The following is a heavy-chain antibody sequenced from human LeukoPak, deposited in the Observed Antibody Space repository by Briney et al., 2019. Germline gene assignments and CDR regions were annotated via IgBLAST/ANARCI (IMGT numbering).Heavy chain of an antibody. D-gene: IGHD6-19*01. CDR3: ARDDDKQWLGYYVDY. CDR1: GDSVSSNSAA. J-gene: IGHJ4*02. V-gene: IGHV6-1*01. Sequence: SQTLSLTCAISGDSVSSNSAAWNWIRQSPSSGLEWLGWTYNRSKWYNDYAVSVKSRITINPDTSKNQFSLQLNSVTPEDTAVYYCARDDDKQWLGYYVDYWGQGTLVTVSS. CDR2: TYNRSKWYN.